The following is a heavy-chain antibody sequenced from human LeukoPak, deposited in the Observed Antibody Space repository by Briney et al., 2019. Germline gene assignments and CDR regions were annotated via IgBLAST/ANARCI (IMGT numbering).Heavy chain of an antibody. D-gene: IGHD1-26*01. CDR1: GFSFSNAW. Sequence: PGGSLRLSCAGSGFSFSNAWMRWVRQAPGKGLEWVGRIKSKTNGETTDYAAPVKGRFTISRDDSKSTLYLQMNSLKTEDTAVYYCTTELRWEVVDDDQWGQGTLVTVSS. CDR3: TTELRWEVVDDDQ. CDR2: IKSKTNGETT. V-gene: IGHV3-15*05. J-gene: IGHJ4*02.